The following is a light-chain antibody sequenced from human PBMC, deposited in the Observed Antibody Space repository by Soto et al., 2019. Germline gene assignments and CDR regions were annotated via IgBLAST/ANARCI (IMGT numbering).Light chain of an antibody. V-gene: IGKV3-20*01. CDR1: QNFSGSF. Sequence: EIVLTQSPGSLSLSPGERATLSCRASQNFSGSFFAWYQQKRGQAPRLLMYGVSSRATGVPDRFIGSGSGTDSTLTISRLEPEDFAVYYCQQYASSVTFGQGTKVEIK. J-gene: IGKJ1*01. CDR2: GVS. CDR3: QQYASSVT.